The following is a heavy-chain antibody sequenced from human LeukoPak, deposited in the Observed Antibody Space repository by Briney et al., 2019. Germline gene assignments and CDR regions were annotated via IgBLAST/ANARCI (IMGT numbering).Heavy chain of an antibody. Sequence: GGSLRLSCAASGFTFSSYAMSWVRQAPGKGLEWVSAISGSGGSTYYAASVKGRFTISRDNSNNTLFLQLNDLRTEDTATYFCAKEQYPGYFDYWGQGTLVTVSS. CDR2: ISGSGGST. J-gene: IGHJ4*02. CDR1: GFTFSSYA. V-gene: IGHV3-23*01. D-gene: IGHD2/OR15-2a*01. CDR3: AKEQYPGYFDY.